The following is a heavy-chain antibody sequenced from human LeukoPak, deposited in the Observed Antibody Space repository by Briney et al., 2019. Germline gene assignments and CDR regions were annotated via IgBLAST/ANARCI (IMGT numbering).Heavy chain of an antibody. Sequence: GSLRLSCAAFGFTFSRYAMHWVRQAPGKGLESVSAISSNGGSTYYANSVKGRFTISRDNSKNTLYLQMGSLRAEDLAVYYCAREFGLTGKVDYWGQGT. CDR1: GFTFSRYA. CDR2: ISSNGGST. V-gene: IGHV3-64*01. D-gene: IGHD1-20*01. CDR3: AREFGLTGKVDY. J-gene: IGHJ4*02.